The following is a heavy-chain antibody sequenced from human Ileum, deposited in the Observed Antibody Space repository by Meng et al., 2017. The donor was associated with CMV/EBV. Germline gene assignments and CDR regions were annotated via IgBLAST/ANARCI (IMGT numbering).Heavy chain of an antibody. CDR2: ISVSGGTT. D-gene: IGHD3-22*01. CDR1: GFTFSTYA. V-gene: IGHV3-23*01. J-gene: IGHJ4*02. CDR3: ARALRGYSSGYYYFRY. Sequence: GESLKISCAASGFTFSTYAMSWVRQAPGKGLEWVSTISVSGGTTYYADSVKGRFTISRDNAKNSLYLQMNSLRAEDTAVYYCARALRGYSSGYYYFRYWGQGTLVTVSS.